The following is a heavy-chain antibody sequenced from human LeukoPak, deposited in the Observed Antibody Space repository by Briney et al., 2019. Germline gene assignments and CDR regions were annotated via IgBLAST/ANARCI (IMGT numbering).Heavy chain of an antibody. Sequence: GGSLRLSCAASGFTFSSYAMSWVRQAPGKGLEWVSVLYSGGNTYYADSVKGRFTISRDNSKNTLYLQMNSLRAEDTAVYYCARYDGGSGPFDYWGQGTLVTVSS. CDR3: ARYDGGSGPFDY. CDR2: LYSGGNT. V-gene: IGHV3-53*01. D-gene: IGHD4-23*01. CDR1: GFTFSSYA. J-gene: IGHJ4*02.